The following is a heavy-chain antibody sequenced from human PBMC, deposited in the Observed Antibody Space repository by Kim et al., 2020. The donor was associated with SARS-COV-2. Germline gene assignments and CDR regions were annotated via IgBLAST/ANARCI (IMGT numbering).Heavy chain of an antibody. J-gene: IGHJ6*02. CDR2: INHSGST. Sequence: SETLSLTCAVYGGSVSGYYWSWIRQPPGKGLEWIGEINHSGSTNYNPSLKSRVTISVDTSKNQFSLKLSSVTAADTAVYYCASFYGSGNQYGMDVWGQGTTVTVSS. CDR3: ASFYGSGNQYGMDV. D-gene: IGHD3-10*01. CDR1: GGSVSGYY. V-gene: IGHV4-34*01.